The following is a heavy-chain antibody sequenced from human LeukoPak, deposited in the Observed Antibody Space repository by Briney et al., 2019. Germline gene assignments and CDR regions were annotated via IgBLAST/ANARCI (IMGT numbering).Heavy chain of an antibody. CDR2: ISSSGTNI. CDR1: GFTFSSSE. D-gene: IGHD4-17*01. CDR3: AREDTVDAFDI. J-gene: IGHJ3*02. Sequence: GGSLRLSCAASGFTFSSSEMNWVRQAPGKGLEWVSYISSSGTNIFHADSVKGRFTISRDNAKNSLYLQMNSLRVDDTAVYYCAREDTVDAFDIWGLGTLVTVSS. V-gene: IGHV3-48*03.